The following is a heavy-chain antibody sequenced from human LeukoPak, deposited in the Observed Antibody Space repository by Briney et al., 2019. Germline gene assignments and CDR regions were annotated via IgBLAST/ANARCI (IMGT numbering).Heavy chain of an antibody. CDR1: CGSISSYY. CDR3: ASSSYSSGWYGPGYYYYMDV. CDR2: IYYSGST. V-gene: IGHV4-59*01. Sequence: ETLSLTCTVSCGSISSYYWSWIRQPPGKGLEWIGYIYYSGSTNYNPSLKSRVTISVDTSKNQFSLKLSSVTAADTAVYYCASSSYSSGWYGPGYYYYMDVWGKGTTVTVSS. J-gene: IGHJ6*03. D-gene: IGHD6-19*01.